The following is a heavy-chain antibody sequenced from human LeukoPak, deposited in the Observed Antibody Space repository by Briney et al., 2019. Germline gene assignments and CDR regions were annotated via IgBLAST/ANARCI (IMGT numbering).Heavy chain of an antibody. Sequence: SETLSLTCTVYGYSISSGYYWGWIRQPPGKGLEWIGSIYHSGGTYYNLSLKSRVTISVATSKHQFSLKLSSVTAADTAVYYCARGQTYYYDSSGYYGSYYYYYYMDVWGKGTTVTVSS. V-gene: IGHV4-38-2*02. CDR3: ARGQTYYYDSSGYYGSYYYYYYMDV. CDR1: GYSISSGYY. J-gene: IGHJ6*03. D-gene: IGHD3-22*01. CDR2: IYHSGGT.